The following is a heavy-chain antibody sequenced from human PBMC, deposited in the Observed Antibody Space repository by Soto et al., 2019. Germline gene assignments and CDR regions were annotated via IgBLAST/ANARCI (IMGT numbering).Heavy chain of an antibody. CDR3: ARVRAPKGGSRFDP. D-gene: IGHD3-16*01. J-gene: IGHJ5*02. Sequence: QVQLQESGPGLVKPSETLSLTCTVSGGSISSYYWSWIRQPPGKGLEWIGYIYYSGSTNYNPSLTRRDTLSVHTSKNQFSLKLSAVTAADTAVYYCARVRAPKGGSRFDPWGQGTLGTVSS. V-gene: IGHV4-59*01. CDR2: IYYSGST. CDR1: GGSISSYY.